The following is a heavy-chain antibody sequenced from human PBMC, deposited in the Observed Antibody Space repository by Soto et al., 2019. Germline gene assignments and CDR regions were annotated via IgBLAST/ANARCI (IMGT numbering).Heavy chain of an antibody. CDR1: GFTFSKYG. V-gene: IGHV3-30*18. Sequence: QVHLVESGGGVVQPGTSLRLSCVASGFTFSKYGMHWVRQAPGKGLEWVAILTDDGKEKYYADSVKGRFIISRDNSNNTLFLQMSTLSAEDTAVYYCAKVRFALKYYYGLDVWGQGTTVSVSS. D-gene: IGHD3-16*01. CDR2: LTDDGKEK. CDR3: AKVRFALKYYYGLDV. J-gene: IGHJ6*02.